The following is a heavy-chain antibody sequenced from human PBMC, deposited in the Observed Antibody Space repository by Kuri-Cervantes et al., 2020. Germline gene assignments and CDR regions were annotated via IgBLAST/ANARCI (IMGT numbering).Heavy chain of an antibody. CDR1: GFTFSKYW. Sequence: GESLKISCAASGFTFSKYWMTWIRQTPGKRLEWVANIKQDGSQKYYVDSVKGRFTISRDNAKNSLYLQMNSLRAEDTAVYYCARERLLVVQARWGQGTLVTVSS. V-gene: IGHV3-7*04. D-gene: IGHD3-22*01. CDR3: ARERLLVVQAR. CDR2: IKQDGSQK. J-gene: IGHJ4*02.